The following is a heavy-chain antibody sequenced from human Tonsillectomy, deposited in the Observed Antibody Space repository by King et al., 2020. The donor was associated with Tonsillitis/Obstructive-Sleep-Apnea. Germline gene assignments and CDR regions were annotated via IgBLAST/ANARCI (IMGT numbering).Heavy chain of an antibody. CDR1: GYSFTNYW. V-gene: IGHV5-10-1*01. Sequence: QLVQSGAEVKKPGESLRISCKGSGYSFTNYWINWVRQVPGKGLEWMGRIDPSDSYTNYTPSFQGHVTISADKSISTAYLQWSSLKASDTAMYYCARLQYSSGWYADYWGQGTLVTVSS. J-gene: IGHJ4*02. CDR2: IDPSDSYT. CDR3: ARLQYSSGWYADY. D-gene: IGHD6-19*01.